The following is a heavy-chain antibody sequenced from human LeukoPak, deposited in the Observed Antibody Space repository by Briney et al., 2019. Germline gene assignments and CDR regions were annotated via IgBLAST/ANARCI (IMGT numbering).Heavy chain of an antibody. CDR1: GVTFGDHA. V-gene: IGHV3-49*04. CDR3: SRGPIHLWLYDGTDV. CDR2: IRSKTYRGTT. Sequence: PGWSLRLSCTASGVTFGDHAMSWVRQTPGKGLEWVGFIRSKTYRGTTEYAASVKGRFTISRDDSKSITYLQMNSLKTEDTAVYYCSRGPIHLWLYDGTDVWGQGTTVTVSS. J-gene: IGHJ6*02. D-gene: IGHD5-18*01.